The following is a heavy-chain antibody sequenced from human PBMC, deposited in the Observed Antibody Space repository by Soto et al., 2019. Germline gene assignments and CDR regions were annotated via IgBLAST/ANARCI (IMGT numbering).Heavy chain of an antibody. J-gene: IGHJ4*02. CDR3: ARLRVSSSSFDY. D-gene: IGHD6-6*01. CDR1: GGSISSYY. Sequence: SETLSLTCTVSGGSISSYYWSWIRQPPGKGLEWIGYIYYSGSTNYNPSLKSRVTISVDTSKNQFSLKQSSVTAADTAVYYCARLRVSSSSFDYWGQGTLVTVSS. CDR2: IYYSGST. V-gene: IGHV4-59*08.